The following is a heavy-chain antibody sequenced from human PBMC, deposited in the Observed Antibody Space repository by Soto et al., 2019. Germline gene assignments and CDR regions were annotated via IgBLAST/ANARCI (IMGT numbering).Heavy chain of an antibody. Sequence: GESLKISCKSVGYTFTTYWIAWVRQLPGKGLEWVGSIYPGDSEAKYSPSFQGQVTISADKSISSAFLQWSSLKASDTAMFYCARGATGIGYDSWGQGTLVTVSS. CDR2: IYPGDSEA. CDR1: GYTFTTYW. CDR3: ARGATGIGYDS. D-gene: IGHD2-15*01. J-gene: IGHJ4*02. V-gene: IGHV5-51*01.